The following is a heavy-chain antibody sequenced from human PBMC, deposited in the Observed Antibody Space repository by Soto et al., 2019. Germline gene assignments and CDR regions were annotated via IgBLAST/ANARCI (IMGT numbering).Heavy chain of an antibody. V-gene: IGHV3-33*01. D-gene: IGHD6-19*01. J-gene: IGHJ4*02. CDR3: ARDLAQWSSSIDF. Sequence: GGSLRLSCAASGFTFNNYGMHWVRQAPGKGLEWVAVIWYDGNNKFYADSVKGRFTISRDNSKTTLYLQMNSLRAEDTAVYYCARDLAQWSSSIDFWGQGTLVTVSS. CDR1: GFTFNNYG. CDR2: IWYDGNNK.